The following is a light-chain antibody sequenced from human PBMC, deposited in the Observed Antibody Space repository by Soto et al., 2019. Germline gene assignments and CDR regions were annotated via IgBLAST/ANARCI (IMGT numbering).Light chain of an antibody. J-gene: IGLJ3*02. CDR2: GNR. V-gene: IGLV1-40*01. CDR1: NSNLGAGYD. Sequence: HSVLTQPPSVSGAPGQRVTISCTGNNSNLGAGYDVHWYQQLPGAAPKLVVFGNRNRPSGVPERFSGSKSGTSASLAITGLQAEDEADYYCQAYDYSLTAFVFGGGTKLTVL. CDR3: QAYDYSLTAFV.